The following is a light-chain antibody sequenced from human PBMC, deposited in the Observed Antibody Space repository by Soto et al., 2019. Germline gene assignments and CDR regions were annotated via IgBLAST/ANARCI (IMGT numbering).Light chain of an antibody. J-gene: IGLJ1*01. CDR3: QSYDSSLSSSV. V-gene: IGLV1-40*01. Sequence: QSVLTQPPSVSGAPGQRVTISCTGSSSNIGAGYDVHWYQQLPGTAPKLLIYGNTNRPSGVPDRFSGSKSGTSASLAITGLQAEDGADYYCQSYDSSLSSSVFGTGTKVTVL. CDR1: SSNIGAGYD. CDR2: GNT.